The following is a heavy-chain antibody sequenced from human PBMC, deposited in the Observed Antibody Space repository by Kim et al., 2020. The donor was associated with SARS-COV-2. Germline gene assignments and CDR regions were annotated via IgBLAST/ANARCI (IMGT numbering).Heavy chain of an antibody. V-gene: IGHV3-33*06. CDR2: IWYDGSNK. J-gene: IGHJ4*02. Sequence: GGSLRLSCAASGFTFSSYAMHWVRQAPGKGLEWVAVIWYDGSNKYYADSVKGRFTISRDNSKNTLYLQMNSLRAEDTAVYYCAKEGAVAGIRRAGFDYWGQGTLVTVSS. CDR3: AKEGAVAGIRRAGFDY. D-gene: IGHD6-19*01. CDR1: GFTFSSYA.